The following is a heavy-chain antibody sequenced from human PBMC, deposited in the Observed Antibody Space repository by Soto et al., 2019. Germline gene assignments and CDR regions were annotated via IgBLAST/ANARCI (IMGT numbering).Heavy chain of an antibody. CDR2: ISYDGSNK. CDR3: ARDLWFGVMDV. V-gene: IGHV3-30-3*01. D-gene: IGHD3-10*01. J-gene: IGHJ6*02. CDR1: GFTFSSYA. Sequence: QVQLVESGGGVVQPGRSLRLSCAASGFTFSSYAMHWVRQAPGKGLEWVAVISYDGSNKYYADSVKGRFTISRDNSKNTLYLQMNSLRAEDTAVYYCARDLWFGVMDVWGQGTTVTVSS.